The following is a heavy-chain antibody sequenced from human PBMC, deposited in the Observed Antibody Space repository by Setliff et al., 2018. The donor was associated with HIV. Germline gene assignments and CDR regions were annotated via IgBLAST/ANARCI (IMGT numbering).Heavy chain of an antibody. J-gene: IGHJ4*02. D-gene: IGHD3-22*01. V-gene: IGHV4-38-2*02. Sequence: ETLSLTCAVSGYSISSGFYWGWIRQPPGKGLEWIGSVYHSGRTYYNPSLKSRVTISVDTSKNQFSLRLSSVTAADTAVYYCARERRSSSGYYYPYYFDYWGQGTLVTVSS. CDR3: ARERRSSSGYYYPYYFDY. CDR2: VYHSGRT. CDR1: GYSISSGFY.